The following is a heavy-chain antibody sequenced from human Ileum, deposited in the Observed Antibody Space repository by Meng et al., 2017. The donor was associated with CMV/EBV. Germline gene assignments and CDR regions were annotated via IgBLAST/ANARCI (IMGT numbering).Heavy chain of an antibody. CDR3: ARERTVLTGFLEWLLFNY. J-gene: IGHJ4*02. CDR1: GFTFSNYW. D-gene: IGHD3-3*01. CDR2: IDSDGSST. V-gene: IGHV3-74*01. Sequence: GESLKISCAASGFTFSNYWMHWVRQVPGKGLVWVSRIDSDGSSTVYADSVKGRFTISRDNAKNSLYLQMNSLRAEDTALYHCARERTVLTGFLEWLLFNYWGQGTLVTVSS.